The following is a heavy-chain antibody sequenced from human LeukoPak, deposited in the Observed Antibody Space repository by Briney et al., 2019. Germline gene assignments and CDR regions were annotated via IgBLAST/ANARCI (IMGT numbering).Heavy chain of an antibody. CDR1: GYSISSGYY. V-gene: IGHV4-38-2*02. J-gene: IGHJ3*02. CDR3: ARGQTVVTPGYAFDI. Sequence: PSETLSLTCTVSGYSISSGYYWGWIRQPPGKGLEWIGSIYHSGSTYYNPSFKSRVTTSVDTSKNQFSLKLSSVTAADTAVYYCARGQTVVTPGYAFDIWGQGTMVTVSS. CDR2: IYHSGST. D-gene: IGHD4-23*01.